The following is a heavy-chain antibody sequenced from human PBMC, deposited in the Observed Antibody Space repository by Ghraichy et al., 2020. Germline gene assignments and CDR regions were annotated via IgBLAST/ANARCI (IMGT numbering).Heavy chain of an antibody. Sequence: GGSLRLSCAASGFTFTSYAMTWVRQTPGKGLEWVSAISGSGGSTYSADSVKGRFTISRDNPKNMLYLQMNSLRADDTAVYYCARLHHSTSWYVDYWGQGTLVTVSS. V-gene: IGHV3-23*01. J-gene: IGHJ4*02. D-gene: IGHD6-13*01. CDR3: ARLHHSTSWYVDY. CDR2: ISGSGGST. CDR1: GFTFTSYA.